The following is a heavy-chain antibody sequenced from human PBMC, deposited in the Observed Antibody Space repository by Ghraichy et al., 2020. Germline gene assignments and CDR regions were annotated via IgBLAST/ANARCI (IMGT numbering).Heavy chain of an antibody. J-gene: IGHJ5*02. Sequence: SQTLSLTCAISGDSVSSNSAAWNWIRQSPSRGLEWLGRTYYKSKWYNDYAVSVKSRITINPDPSKNQFSLQLNSVTPEDTAVYYWARQFEYSSGWYWFDPWGQGTLVTVSS. V-gene: IGHV6-1*01. D-gene: IGHD6-19*01. CDR1: GDSVSSNSAA. CDR2: TYYKSKWYN. CDR3: ARQFEYSSGWYWFDP.